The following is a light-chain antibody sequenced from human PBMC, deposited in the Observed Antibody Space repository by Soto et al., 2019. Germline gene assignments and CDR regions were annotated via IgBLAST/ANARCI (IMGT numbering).Light chain of an antibody. CDR3: ATWDGSLPGEV. CDR1: SSHIGNNY. Sequence: QSVLTHSPSVSAAPGQKVTISFSGSSSHIGNNYVSWYQPLPGTAPKLLIYDNNKRPSGIPDRFSGSKSGTSGTLDITGLQTGDEADYYCATWDGSLPGEVFGGGTKVTVL. V-gene: IGLV1-51*01. J-gene: IGLJ2*01. CDR2: DNN.